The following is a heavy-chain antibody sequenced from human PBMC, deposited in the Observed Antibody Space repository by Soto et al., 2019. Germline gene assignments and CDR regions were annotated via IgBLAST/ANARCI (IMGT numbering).Heavy chain of an antibody. Sequence: SQTLSLTCAISGDSVSSNSAAWNWIRQSPSRGLKWLGRPYYRFKWYNDYAVSVKSRITINPDTSKNQFSLQLNSVTPEDTAVYYCARYLGFCSGGSCYSYYYYGMDVWGQGTTVTVSS. D-gene: IGHD2-15*01. CDR1: GDSVSSNSAA. CDR3: ARYLGFCSGGSCYSYYYYGMDV. V-gene: IGHV6-1*01. CDR2: PYYRFKWYN. J-gene: IGHJ6*02.